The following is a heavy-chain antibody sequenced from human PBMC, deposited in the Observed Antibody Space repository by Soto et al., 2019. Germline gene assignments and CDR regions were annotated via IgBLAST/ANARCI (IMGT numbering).Heavy chain of an antibody. CDR3: ASLLSSGYYYGMDV. V-gene: IGHV1-69*02. Sequence: QVQLVQSGAEVKKPGSSVKVSCKASGGTFSSYTISWVRQAPGQGLEWMGRIIPILGIANYAQKFQGRVTXPXDXPPSTSYRELSSLRSEDTAVYYCASLLSSGYYYGMDVWGQGTTVTVSS. D-gene: IGHD3-10*01. J-gene: IGHJ6*02. CDR1: GGTFSSYT. CDR2: IIPILGIA.